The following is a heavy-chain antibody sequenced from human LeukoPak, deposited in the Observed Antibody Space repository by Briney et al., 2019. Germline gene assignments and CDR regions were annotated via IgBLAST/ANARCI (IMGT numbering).Heavy chain of an antibody. CDR2: IYHSGST. D-gene: IGHD2-2*01. Sequence: PSETLSFTCAVSGGSISSYYWNWMQQSPGKGLEWIGYIYHSGSTNYNPSLKSRVTMSVDTSKNQFSLKLSSVTAADTAVYYCARDTRTVDGMDVWGQGTTVTVSS. V-gene: IGHV4-59*01. CDR3: ARDTRTVDGMDV. CDR1: GGSISSYY. J-gene: IGHJ6*02.